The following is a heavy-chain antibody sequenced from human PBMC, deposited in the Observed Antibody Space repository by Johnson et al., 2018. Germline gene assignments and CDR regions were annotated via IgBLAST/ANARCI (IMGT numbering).Heavy chain of an antibody. V-gene: IGHV3-21*01. CDR3: GLYVNFWKGYTHLDY. J-gene: IGHJ4*02. D-gene: IGHD3-3*01. CDR2: ISSTSSYI. Sequence: VQLVQSGGGPVKPGGSLRLSCAASGFTFSRYIMNWVRQAPGKGLEWVSSISSTSSYIYYADSVKGRFTISRENTKNSLYLQMNSLRADDTAVYYCGLYVNFWKGYTHLDYWGQGTLVTVSS. CDR1: GFTFSRYI.